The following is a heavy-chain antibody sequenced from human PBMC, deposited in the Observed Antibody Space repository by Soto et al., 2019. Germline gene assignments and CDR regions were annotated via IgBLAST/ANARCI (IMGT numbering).Heavy chain of an antibody. Sequence: EVQLMESGGGLAQPGGSLRLSSATSGFVFKTYAMRWIRQAPGRGLEWIATITGSGDSTYYPDSMMCRFTVSRDTPRNALYLQINRLRAQDTALYYCAKDVSYDTSVYSALNAFNSWGQVTLVTVSS. J-gene: IGHJ3*02. V-gene: IGHV3-23*01. CDR2: ITGSGDST. D-gene: IGHD3-22*01. CDR3: AKDVSYDTSVYSALNAFNS. CDR1: GFVFKTYA.